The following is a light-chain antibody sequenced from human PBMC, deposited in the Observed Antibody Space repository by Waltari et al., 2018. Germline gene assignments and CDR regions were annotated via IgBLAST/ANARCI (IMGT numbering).Light chain of an antibody. Sequence: ELVLTQSPGTLSLSPGERATLSCRASRSVSSNYLAWYQRKPGQAPRVLIYGASSRATGIPDRFSGSGSGTDFTLTISRLEPEDFAVYYCQQYGNSPAITFGQGTRLEIK. CDR3: QQYGNSPAIT. J-gene: IGKJ5*01. V-gene: IGKV3-20*01. CDR1: RSVSSNY. CDR2: GAS.